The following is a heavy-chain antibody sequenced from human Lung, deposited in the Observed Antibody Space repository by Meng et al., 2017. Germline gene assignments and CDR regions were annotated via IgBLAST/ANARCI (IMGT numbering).Heavy chain of an antibody. CDR1: GGSLIGYC. V-gene: IGHV3-23*01. Sequence: EGVFRPVEPLSFPCGVYGGSLIGYCWSWIRQPPGKGLEWVAAISGSGGSTYYADSVKGRFTISRDNSKNTLYLQMNSLRAEDTAVYYCAKLLVTAILGLDYWGQGTLVTVSS. D-gene: IGHD2-21*02. J-gene: IGHJ4*02. CDR3: AKLLVTAILGLDY. CDR2: ISGSGGST.